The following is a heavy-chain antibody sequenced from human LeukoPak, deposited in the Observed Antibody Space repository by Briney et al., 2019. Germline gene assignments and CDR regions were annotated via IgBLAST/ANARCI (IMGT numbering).Heavy chain of an antibody. J-gene: IGHJ4*02. V-gene: IGHV4-30-4*01. D-gene: IGHD6-13*01. Sequence: SQTLSLTCTVSGGSISSGDYYWSWIRQPPGKGLEWIGYIYYSGSTYYNPSLKSRVTISVDTSKNQFSLKLSSVTAADTAVYYCARSSPLLAAADYWGQGTLVTVSS. CDR1: GGSISSGDYY. CDR2: IYYSGST. CDR3: ARSSPLLAAADY.